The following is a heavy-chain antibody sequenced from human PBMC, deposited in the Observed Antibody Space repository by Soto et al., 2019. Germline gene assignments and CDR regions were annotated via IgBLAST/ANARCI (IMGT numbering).Heavy chain of an antibody. CDR1: GFTFSSYG. Sequence: QVQLVESGGGVVQPGRSLRLSCAASGFTFSSYGMHWVRQAPGKGLEWVAVIWYDGSNKYYADSVKGRFTISRDNSKNTLYLQMNSLRAEDTAVYYCARDTITIFGVDRSGYYYGMDVWGQGTTVTVSS. D-gene: IGHD3-3*01. CDR2: IWYDGSNK. J-gene: IGHJ6*02. CDR3: ARDTITIFGVDRSGYYYGMDV. V-gene: IGHV3-33*01.